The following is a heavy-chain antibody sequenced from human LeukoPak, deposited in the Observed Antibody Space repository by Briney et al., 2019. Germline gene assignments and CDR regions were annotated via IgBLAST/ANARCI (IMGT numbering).Heavy chain of an antibody. J-gene: IGHJ3*02. V-gene: IGHV4-4*07. Sequence: SETLSLTCTVSGGSFSSYYWSWIRQPAGKGLEWIGRIYTSGSTNYNPSLKSRVTMSVDTSKNQFSLKLSSVTAADTAVYYCAATMVQGVQRVWDAFDIWGQGTMVTVSS. D-gene: IGHD3-10*01. CDR1: GGSFSSYY. CDR2: IYTSGST. CDR3: AATMVQGVQRVWDAFDI.